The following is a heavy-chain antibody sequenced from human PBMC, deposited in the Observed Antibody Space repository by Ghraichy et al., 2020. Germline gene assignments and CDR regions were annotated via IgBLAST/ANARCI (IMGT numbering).Heavy chain of an antibody. V-gene: IGHV1-69*06. CDR1: GGTFSSNA. J-gene: IGHJ2*01. Sequence: SVKVSCKASGGTFSSNAISWVRQAPGQGLEWMGGIIPIFGTANYAQKFQGRVTITADKSTSTAYMELSSLRSEDTAVYYCARDRGYCSGGSCYGTGRWYFDLWGRGTLVTVSS. CDR3: ARDRGYCSGGSCYGTGRWYFDL. D-gene: IGHD2-15*01. CDR2: IIPIFGTA.